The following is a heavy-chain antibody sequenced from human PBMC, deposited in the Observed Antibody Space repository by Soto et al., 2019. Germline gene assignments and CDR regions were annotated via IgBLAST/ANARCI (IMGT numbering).Heavy chain of an antibody. Sequence: PWWSLRLSCLGSGFTFSTYSINWFRQAPGKGLEWVSSISSRSDIYYADSVKGRFTISRDNAKNSVSLQMNSLRAEDTAVYYCAREYTAWPLAYGLDVWGQGTTVTVSS. CDR3: AREYTAWPLAYGLDV. CDR2: ISSRSDI. J-gene: IGHJ6*02. CDR1: GFTFSTYS. D-gene: IGHD2-2*02. V-gene: IGHV3-21*01.